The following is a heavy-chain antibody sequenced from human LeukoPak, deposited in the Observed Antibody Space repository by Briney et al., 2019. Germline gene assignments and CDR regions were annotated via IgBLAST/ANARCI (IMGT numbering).Heavy chain of an antibody. J-gene: IGHJ4*02. V-gene: IGHV3-7*01. D-gene: IGHD1-26*01. CDR3: SRDFVGADDY. Sequence: GGSLRLSCAASGFTFSSYWMSWVRQAPGKGLEWVANIKQDGSEKYYVDSVKGRFTISRDSAKNTLYLQMNSLRAEDTAVYYCSRDFVGADDYWGQGTLVTVSS. CDR1: GFTFSSYW. CDR2: IKQDGSEK.